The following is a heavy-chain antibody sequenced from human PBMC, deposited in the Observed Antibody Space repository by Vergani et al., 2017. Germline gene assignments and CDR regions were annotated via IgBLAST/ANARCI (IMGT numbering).Heavy chain of an antibody. V-gene: IGHV3-30-3*01. Sequence: QVQLVESGGGVVQPGRSLRLSCAASGFTFSSYAMHWVRQAPGKGLEWVAVISYDGSNKYYADSVKGRFTISRENSKNTLYLKMNSLRAEDTAVYYCARLPWLADFDYWGQGTLVTVSS. D-gene: IGHD6-19*01. CDR1: GFTFSSYA. CDR2: ISYDGSNK. CDR3: ARLPWLADFDY. J-gene: IGHJ4*02.